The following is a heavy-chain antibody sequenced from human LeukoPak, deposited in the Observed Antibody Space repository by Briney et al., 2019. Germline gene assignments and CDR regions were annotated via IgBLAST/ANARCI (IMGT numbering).Heavy chain of an antibody. CDR1: GFTFSSYS. Sequence: GGSLRLSCAASGFTFSSYSMNWVRQAPGKGLEWVSSISSSSSYIYYADSVKGRFTISRDNAKNSLYLQVNSLRAEDTAVYYCAREEVVIAIFDAFDIWGQGTMVTVSS. J-gene: IGHJ3*02. D-gene: IGHD2-21*01. V-gene: IGHV3-21*01. CDR2: ISSSSSYI. CDR3: AREEVVIAIFDAFDI.